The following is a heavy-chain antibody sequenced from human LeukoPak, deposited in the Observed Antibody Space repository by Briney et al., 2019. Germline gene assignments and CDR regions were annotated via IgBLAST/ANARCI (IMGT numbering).Heavy chain of an antibody. D-gene: IGHD3-3*01. Sequence: PGGSLRLSCAASGFTFSSYSMNWVRQAPGKGLDWVSSISSSSSYIYYADSVKGRFTISRDNAKNSLYLQMNSLRAEDTAVYYCARDLDFWSGYPEYYFDYWGQGTLVTVSS. CDR1: GFTFSSYS. CDR2: ISSSSSYI. V-gene: IGHV3-21*01. J-gene: IGHJ4*02. CDR3: ARDLDFWSGYPEYYFDY.